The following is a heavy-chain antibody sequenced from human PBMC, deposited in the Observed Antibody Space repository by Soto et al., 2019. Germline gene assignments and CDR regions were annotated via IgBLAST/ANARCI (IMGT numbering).Heavy chain of an antibody. D-gene: IGHD3-16*01. Sequence: EVQLVESGGGLVQPGGSLGLSFKPLGFPFPAFWMAWVRQAPGTGLQWLATIKTDGGEKYYVDSVTGRFTISRDNDKNSLYLQLNTLRAEETDVYYCARPVRGSPEDVWGQGTKVTVSS. CDR1: GFPFPAFW. CDR3: ARPVRGSPEDV. J-gene: IGHJ6*02. CDR2: IKTDGGEK. V-gene: IGHV3-7*05.